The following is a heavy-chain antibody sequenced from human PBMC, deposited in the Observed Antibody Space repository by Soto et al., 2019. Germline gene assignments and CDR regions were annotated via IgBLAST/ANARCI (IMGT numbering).Heavy chain of an antibody. V-gene: IGHV3-30*18. Sequence: QVQLVESGGGVVQPGRSLRLSCAASGFTFSSYGMHWVRQAPGKGLEWVAGISYDGSNKYYADSVKGRFTISRDNSKNTLYLQMNSLRAEDTAVYYCAKAGIAVAEGGGFDYWGQGTLVTVSS. J-gene: IGHJ4*02. CDR1: GFTFSSYG. CDR3: AKAGIAVAEGGGFDY. CDR2: ISYDGSNK. D-gene: IGHD6-19*01.